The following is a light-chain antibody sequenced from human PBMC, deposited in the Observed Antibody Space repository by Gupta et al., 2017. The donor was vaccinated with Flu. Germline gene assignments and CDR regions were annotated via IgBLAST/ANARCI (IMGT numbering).Light chain of an antibody. J-gene: IGLJ3*02. CDR1: SSDVGSYDS. V-gene: IGLV2-14*01. CDR2: EVS. CDR3: RSVTSTDTLS. Sequence: QSALTQPASVSGSPGQSITISCTGTSSDVGSYDSVSWYQHHPGTAPKLLIYEVSRRPSGVADRFSGSKSGNTASLTISGLQKEDEGDYYCRSVTSTDTLSFGGGTRLTDL.